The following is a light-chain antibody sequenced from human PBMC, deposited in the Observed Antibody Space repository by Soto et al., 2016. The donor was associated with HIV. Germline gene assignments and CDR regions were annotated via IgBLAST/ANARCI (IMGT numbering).Light chain of an antibody. CDR2: GKN. J-gene: IGLJ2*01. CDR1: SLRNYY. Sequence: SSELTQDPAVSVVLGQTVRITCQGDSLRNYYANWYQQKPGQAPVLVIFGKNNRPSGIPDRFSGSSSGNTASLTITGTQAEDEADYYCNSRDNSGDHVVFGGGTKLTVL. CDR3: NSRDNSGDHVV. V-gene: IGLV3-19*01.